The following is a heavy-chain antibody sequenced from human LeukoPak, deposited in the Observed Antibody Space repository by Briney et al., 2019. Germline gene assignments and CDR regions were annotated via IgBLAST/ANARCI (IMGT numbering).Heavy chain of an antibody. V-gene: IGHV3-30*03. D-gene: IGHD6-13*01. CDR2: ISSDGRKN. J-gene: IGHJ4*02. CDR1: AFTFSSYG. Sequence: GGSLRLSCTASAFTFSSYGMHWVRQAPGKGLEWVAVISSDGRKNYYVDSVKGRFTISRDNSKKTLYLQMNSLRAEDTAVYYCARGLEAEQLALLADYWGQGTLVTVSS. CDR3: ARGLEAEQLALLADY.